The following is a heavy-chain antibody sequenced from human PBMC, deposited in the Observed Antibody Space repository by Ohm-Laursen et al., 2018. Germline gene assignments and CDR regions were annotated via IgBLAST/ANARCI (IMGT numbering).Heavy chain of an antibody. CDR2: ISYDGSNK. CDR3: AKVPSGSYRLFDY. Sequence: RSLRLSCTASGFTFSSYGMHWVRQAPGKGLEWVAVISYDGSNKYYADSVKGRFTISRDNSKNTLYLQMNSLRAEDTAVYYCAKVPSGSYRLFDYWDQGTLVTVSS. CDR1: GFTFSSYG. J-gene: IGHJ4*02. D-gene: IGHD1-26*01. V-gene: IGHV3-30*18.